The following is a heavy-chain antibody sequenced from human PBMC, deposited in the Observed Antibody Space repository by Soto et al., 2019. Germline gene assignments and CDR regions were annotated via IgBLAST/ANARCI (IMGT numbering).Heavy chain of an antibody. Sequence: EVQLVESGGGLVQPGGSLKLSCVASGFSFSGSAMHWVRQASGKGLEWVGRIRSKTNNYATAYAASVKGRFIFSRDDSRNTAFLQMNSLKAEDTAVYYCTFWDGRSQVDYWGQGTLVTVSS. CDR1: GFSFSGSA. J-gene: IGHJ4*02. D-gene: IGHD3-16*01. CDR2: IRSKTNNYAT. V-gene: IGHV3-73*01. CDR3: TFWDGRSQVDY.